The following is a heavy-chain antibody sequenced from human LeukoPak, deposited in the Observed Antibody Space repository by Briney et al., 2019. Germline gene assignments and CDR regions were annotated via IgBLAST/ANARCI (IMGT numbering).Heavy chain of an antibody. CDR2: ISYDGTNK. J-gene: IGHJ4*02. V-gene: IGHV3-30*03. CDR1: GFIFNSYG. CDR3: ARAHSSSWN. Sequence: GGSLRLSCAASGFIFNSYGMHWVRQAPGKGLEWVAVISYDGTNKYYADSVKGRFTISRDNSKNTLYLQMNSLRAEDTAVYYCARAHSSSWNWGQGTLVTVSS. D-gene: IGHD6-13*01.